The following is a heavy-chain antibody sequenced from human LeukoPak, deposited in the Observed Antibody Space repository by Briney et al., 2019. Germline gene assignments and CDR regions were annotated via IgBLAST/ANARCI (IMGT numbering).Heavy chain of an antibody. D-gene: IGHD2-8*01. CDR1: GFSVSSFG. Sequence: GGSLRLSCVVSGFSVSSFGMSWVRQAPGKGLEWISAISVNGETTYYADSVKGRFIISRDTSKNTLYLQLSSLRAEDTAVYYCAQGYSTSWYPSWGRGSLVSVSS. V-gene: IGHV3-23*01. CDR2: ISVNGETT. J-gene: IGHJ5*02. CDR3: AQGYSTSWYPS.